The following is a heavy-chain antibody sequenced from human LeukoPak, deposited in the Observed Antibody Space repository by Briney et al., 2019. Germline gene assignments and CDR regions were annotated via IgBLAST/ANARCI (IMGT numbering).Heavy chain of an antibody. CDR2: VYYRGNT. D-gene: IGHD5-24*01. CDR1: GGSINSYY. J-gene: IGHJ2*01. Sequence: SETLSLTCTVSGGSINSYYWSWIRQPPGKGLEWIGSVYYRGNTNYNPSLQSRLSISVDTSKNQFSPSLNSVTAADTAVYYCARVSHNWPWVFFDPWGRGTLVTVSS. CDR3: ARVSHNWPWVFFDP. V-gene: IGHV4-59*01.